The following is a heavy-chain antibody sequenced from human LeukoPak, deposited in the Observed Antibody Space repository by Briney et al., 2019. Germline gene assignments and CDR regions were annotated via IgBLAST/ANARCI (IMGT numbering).Heavy chain of an antibody. CDR2: IYSGGST. CDR1: GFTFSSYS. V-gene: IGHV3-53*01. D-gene: IGHD5-24*01. Sequence: GGSLRLSCAASGFTFSSYSMNWVRQAPGKGLEWVSVIYSGGSTYYADSVKGRFTISRDNSKNTLYLQMNSLRAEDTAVYYCARDRRDGYNYDAFDIWGQGTMVTVSS. J-gene: IGHJ3*02. CDR3: ARDRRDGYNYDAFDI.